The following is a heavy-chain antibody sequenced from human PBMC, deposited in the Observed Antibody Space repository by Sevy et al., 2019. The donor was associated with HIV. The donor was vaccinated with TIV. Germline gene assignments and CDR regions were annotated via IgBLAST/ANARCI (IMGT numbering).Heavy chain of an antibody. J-gene: IGHJ4*02. CDR2: ISSSSNYI. V-gene: IGHV3-21*01. CDR3: AREDYYVSGSYFFDS. CDR1: AFTLSRYS. Sequence: GGSLRLSCAASAFTLSRYSMNWVRQAPGKGLEWVSSISSSSNYIYYAGSVKGRFTISRDNAKNSLYLQMTSLRAEDTAVYYCAREDYYVSGSYFFDSWGQGTLVTVSS. D-gene: IGHD3-22*01.